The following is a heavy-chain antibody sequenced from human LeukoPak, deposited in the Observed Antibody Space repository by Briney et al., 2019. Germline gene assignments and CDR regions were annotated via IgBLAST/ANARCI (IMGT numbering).Heavy chain of an antibody. V-gene: IGHV3-53*01. CDR3: AKSHYYGSGSIDY. CDR2: IYSGGST. CDR1: GFTVSSNY. D-gene: IGHD3-10*01. Sequence: GGSLRLSCAASGFTVSSNYMSWVRQAPGKGLEWVSVIYSGGSTYYADSVKGRFTISRDNSKNALYLQVNSLRADDAALYYCAKSHYYGSGSIDYWGQGTLVIVSS. J-gene: IGHJ4*02.